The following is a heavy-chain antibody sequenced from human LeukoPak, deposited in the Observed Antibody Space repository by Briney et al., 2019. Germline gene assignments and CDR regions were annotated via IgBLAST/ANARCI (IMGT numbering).Heavy chain of an antibody. Sequence: GGSLRLSCAASGFTFSSYWMSWVRQAPGKGLEWVANIKQDGSEKYYVDSVKGRFTISRDNAKNSLYLQMNSLRAEDTAVYYCARDETYSSSRRLKLNWFDPWGQGTLVTVSS. CDR1: GFTFSSYW. D-gene: IGHD6-13*01. CDR2: IKQDGSEK. J-gene: IGHJ5*02. CDR3: ARDETYSSSRRLKLNWFDP. V-gene: IGHV3-7*01.